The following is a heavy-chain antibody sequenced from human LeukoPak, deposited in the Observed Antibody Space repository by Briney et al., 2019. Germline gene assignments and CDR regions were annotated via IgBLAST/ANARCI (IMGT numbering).Heavy chain of an antibody. D-gene: IGHD5-18*01. Sequence: ASVKVSCKASGYTFTSYDINWVRQATGQGLEWMGWMNPNSGNTGYAQKFQGRVTITADKSTSTAYMELSSLRSEDTAVYYCAREKKAMATAFDYWGQGTLVTVSS. CDR1: GYTFTSYD. V-gene: IGHV1-8*01. CDR3: AREKKAMATAFDY. J-gene: IGHJ4*02. CDR2: MNPNSGNT.